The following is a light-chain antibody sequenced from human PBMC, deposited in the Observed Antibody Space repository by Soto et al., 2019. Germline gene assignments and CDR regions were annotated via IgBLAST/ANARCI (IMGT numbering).Light chain of an antibody. J-gene: IGKJ4*01. CDR2: KAS. CDR1: QSIGSE. CDR3: LQYDNYPLT. V-gene: IGKV1-5*03. Sequence: DIQMTQSPSTLSASIGDRVTITCRASQSIGSELAWYQQKPGKAPKLLIYKASSLESGVTSTFSGSGSGTEFSLTVSSLQPDDFATYYCLQYDNYPLTFGGGTKVEIK.